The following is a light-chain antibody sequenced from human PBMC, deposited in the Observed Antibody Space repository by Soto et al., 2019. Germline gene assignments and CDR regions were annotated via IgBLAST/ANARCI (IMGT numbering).Light chain of an antibody. CDR3: QQSYSTPIT. CDR1: QSISSS. Sequence: DIQMTQSPSSLSASVGDRVTITCRASQSISSSLNWYQQKPGKAPKLLIYAASSLQSGVPSRFSGSGSGTDFTLTISSLQPEDFATYYCQQSYSTPITFGQVTRLEIK. J-gene: IGKJ5*01. CDR2: AAS. V-gene: IGKV1-39*01.